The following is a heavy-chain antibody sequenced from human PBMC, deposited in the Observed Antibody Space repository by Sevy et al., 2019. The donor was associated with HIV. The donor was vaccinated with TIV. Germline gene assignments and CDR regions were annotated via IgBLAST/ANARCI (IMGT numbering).Heavy chain of an antibody. Sequence: GGSLRLSCKVSGFTFSVYTMHWVRQAPGKGLEWVSSISRTTTTYYADSVGGRLTISRDNAKNSLYMAMNSLRDDDTAVYACAREAYYYDSREENWFDPWGQGTLVTVSS. CDR3: AREAYYYDSREENWFDP. CDR2: ISRTTTT. D-gene: IGHD3-22*01. CDR1: GFTFSVYT. J-gene: IGHJ5*02. V-gene: IGHV3-48*02.